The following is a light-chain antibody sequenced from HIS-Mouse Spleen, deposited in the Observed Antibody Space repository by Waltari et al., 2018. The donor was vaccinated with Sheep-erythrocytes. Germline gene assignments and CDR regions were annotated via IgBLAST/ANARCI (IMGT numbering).Light chain of an antibody. CDR2: EVS. J-gene: IGLJ3*02. Sequence: QSALTQPASVSGSPGQSITISCTGTSSDVGGYNYVSWYQQHPGKAPKLMIYEVSKRPSGVPDCFSGSKSGNTASLTVSGLQAEDEADYYCSSYAGSNNWVFGGGTKLTVL. CDR1: SSDVGGYNY. CDR3: SSYAGSNNWV. V-gene: IGLV2-8*01.